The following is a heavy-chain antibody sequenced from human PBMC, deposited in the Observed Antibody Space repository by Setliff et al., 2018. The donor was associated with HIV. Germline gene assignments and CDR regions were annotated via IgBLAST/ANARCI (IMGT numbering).Heavy chain of an antibody. J-gene: IGHJ4*02. CDR2: IYYTGFA. CDR3: TREGRGDPAMATTRIDY. Sequence: ETLSLTCSVSGDSISSGSYFWGWIRQTPGKGLEWIGNIYYTGFAYYNPSLKSRVTISLDTSKTHFFLNLTSVTDADTAVYFCTREGRGDPAMATTRIDYWGQGKLVTVPQ. V-gene: IGHV4-39*02. CDR1: GDSISSGSYF. D-gene: IGHD1-1*01.